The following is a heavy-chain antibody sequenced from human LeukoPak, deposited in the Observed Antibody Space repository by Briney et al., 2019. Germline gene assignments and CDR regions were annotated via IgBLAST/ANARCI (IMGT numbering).Heavy chain of an antibody. CDR2: INAGNGNT. CDR1: GYTFTSYA. CDR3: ARDPTYYDFWSGYYIGWFDP. Sequence: ASVKVSCKASGYTFTSYAMHWVRQAPGQRLEWMGWINAGNGNTKYSQKFQGRVTITRDTSASTAYMELSSLRSEDTAVYYCARDPTYYDFWSGYYIGWFDPWGQGTLVTASS. J-gene: IGHJ5*02. V-gene: IGHV1-3*01. D-gene: IGHD3-3*01.